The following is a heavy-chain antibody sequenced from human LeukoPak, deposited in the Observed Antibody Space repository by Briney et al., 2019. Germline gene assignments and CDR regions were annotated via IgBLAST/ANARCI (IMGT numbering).Heavy chain of an antibody. CDR2: ISYDGSNK. V-gene: IGHV3-30-3*01. CDR1: GFTFSTYA. J-gene: IGHJ5*02. D-gene: IGHD1-26*01. CDR3: ARGEWELIP. Sequence: GGSLRLSCAASGFTFSTYAMHWVRQAPGKGLEWVAVISYDGSNKYYADSVKGRFTISRDNSKNTLYLQMNSLRAEDTAVYSCARGEWELIPWGQRTLVTVSS.